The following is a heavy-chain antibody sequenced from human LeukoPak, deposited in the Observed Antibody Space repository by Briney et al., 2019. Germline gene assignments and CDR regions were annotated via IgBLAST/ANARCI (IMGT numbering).Heavy chain of an antibody. V-gene: IGHV4-4*07. J-gene: IGHJ3*02. CDR1: GDSISNYY. D-gene: IGHD4-23*01. Sequence: SETLSLTCTVSGDSISNYYWSWIRQPAGKGLEWIGRIYTSGSTNYKPSLKSRVTMSVDTSKNQFFLKLTSVTAADTAVYYCARGPEHGGNSFAFDIWGQGTMVTVSS. CDR2: IYTSGST. CDR3: ARGPEHGGNSFAFDI.